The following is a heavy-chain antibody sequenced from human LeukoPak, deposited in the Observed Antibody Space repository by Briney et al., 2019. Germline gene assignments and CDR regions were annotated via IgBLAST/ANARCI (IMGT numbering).Heavy chain of an antibody. J-gene: IGHJ3*02. V-gene: IGHV3-74*01. CDR2: ISSDGSST. Sequence: GGSLRLSCAASGFTSSSYWMHWVRQAPGKGLVWVSRISSDGSSTRYADSVKGRFTISRDNAKNTLYLQMNSLRAEDTAVYYCARGGSPPEALGDTFDIWGQGTMVTVSS. CDR3: ARGGSPPEALGDTFDI. CDR1: GFTSSSYW. D-gene: IGHD1-26*01.